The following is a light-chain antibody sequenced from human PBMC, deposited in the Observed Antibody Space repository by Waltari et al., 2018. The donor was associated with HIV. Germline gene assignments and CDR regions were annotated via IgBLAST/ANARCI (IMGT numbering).Light chain of an antibody. Sequence: QSVLTQTPSASGTPGQRVTMSCSGSSSNIGRNTVNWYQQLPGTAPKLLIYSNNRRPSGVPDRSAGSKSGTSASLAISGLQSEDEAEYDCASWDDSLNGQLFGGGTKVTVL. V-gene: IGLV1-44*01. CDR3: ASWDDSLNGQL. CDR1: SSNIGRNT. J-gene: IGLJ3*02. CDR2: SNN.